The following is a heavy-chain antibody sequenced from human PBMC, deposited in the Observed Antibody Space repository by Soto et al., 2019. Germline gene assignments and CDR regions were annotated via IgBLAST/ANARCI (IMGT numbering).Heavy chain of an antibody. CDR3: ARDVAYGAGNYYDRNNWFDP. CDR2: ISYDGTEK. D-gene: IGHD3-10*01. J-gene: IGHJ5*02. Sequence: GGSLRLSCAASGFNFSPYAIHWVRQAPGKGLEWVAIISYDGTEKYYADYVKCRITISRDNSKNILLLQMNKLRAEDSATYYCARDVAYGAGNYYDRNNWFDP. CDR1: GFNFSPYA. V-gene: IGHV3-30*14.